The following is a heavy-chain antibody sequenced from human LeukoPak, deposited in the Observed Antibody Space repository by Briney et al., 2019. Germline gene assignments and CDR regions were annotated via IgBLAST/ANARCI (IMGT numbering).Heavy chain of an antibody. CDR3: ASKDSSGWYEEA. Sequence: ASVKFSCKASGYTFSTYYIHWVRQAPGQGLEWMGVINPSGGRTSYAQKFQGRVTMTRDTSTSTVYMELSSLRSEDTAVYYCASKDSSGWYEEAWGQGTLVTVSS. CDR1: GYTFSTYY. D-gene: IGHD6-19*01. CDR2: INPSGGRT. J-gene: IGHJ5*02. V-gene: IGHV1-46*01.